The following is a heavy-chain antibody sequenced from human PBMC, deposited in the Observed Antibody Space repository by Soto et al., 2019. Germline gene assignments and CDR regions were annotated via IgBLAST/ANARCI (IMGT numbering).Heavy chain of an antibody. J-gene: IGHJ4*02. CDR3: ARDSRSPDSSGYYYDY. CDR2: IYYSGST. D-gene: IGHD3-22*01. V-gene: IGHV4-59*01. Sequence: SETLSLTCTVSGGPISSYYWSWIRQPPGKGLEWIGYIYYSGSTNYNPSLKSRVTISVDTSKNQFSLKLSSVTAADTAVYYCARDSRSPDSSGYYYDYWGQGTLVTVSS. CDR1: GGPISSYY.